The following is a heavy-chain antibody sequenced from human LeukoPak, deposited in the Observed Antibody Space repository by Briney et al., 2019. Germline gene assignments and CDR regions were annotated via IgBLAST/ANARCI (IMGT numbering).Heavy chain of an antibody. J-gene: IGHJ4*02. V-gene: IGHV3-23*01. D-gene: IGHD2-21*02. CDR3: TKRKPTGSVTVDEY. CDR1: RFTFSSFS. Sequence: GGPLRLSCTTSRFTFSSFSMSWVRQTRGKGLEWVSTITYDSANKWHADSVKGRFTISRDNSKNTLYLQMHSLRADDTALYYCTKRKPTGSVTVDEYWGQGALVTVSS. CDR2: ITYDSANK.